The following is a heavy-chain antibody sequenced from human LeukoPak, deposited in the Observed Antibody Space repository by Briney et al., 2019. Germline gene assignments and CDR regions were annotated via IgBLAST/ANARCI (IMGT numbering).Heavy chain of an antibody. J-gene: IGHJ4*02. V-gene: IGHV1-2*04. D-gene: IGHD6-13*01. CDR1: GYTFTGYY. Sequence: ASVKVSCKASGYTFTGYYMHWVRQAPGQGLEWVGWINPNSGGTNYAQKFQGWVTMTRDTSISTAYMELSRLRSDDTAVYYCARRSRYSSSLHYWGQGTLVTVSS. CDR3: ARRSRYSSSLHY. CDR2: INPNSGGT.